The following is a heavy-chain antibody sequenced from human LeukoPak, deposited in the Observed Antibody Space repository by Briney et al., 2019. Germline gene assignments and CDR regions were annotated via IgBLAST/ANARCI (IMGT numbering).Heavy chain of an antibody. CDR1: GYTLTELS. D-gene: IGHD6-19*01. CDR3: ARESDDSSGWYRARYFDY. J-gene: IGHJ4*02. Sequence: GASVKVSCKVSGYTLTELSMHWVRQAPGQGLEWMGWISAYNGNTNYAQKLQGRVTMTTDTSTSTAYMELRSLRSDDTAVYYCARESDDSSGWYRARYFDYWGQGTLVTVSS. V-gene: IGHV1-18*01. CDR2: ISAYNGNT.